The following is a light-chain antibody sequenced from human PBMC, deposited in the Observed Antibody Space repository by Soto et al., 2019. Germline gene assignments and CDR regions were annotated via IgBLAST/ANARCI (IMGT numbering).Light chain of an antibody. J-gene: IGKJ1*01. CDR2: GAS. CDR3: QQYGSYGP. CDR1: QSVSSSY. Sequence: EIVLTQSPGTLSLSPGARATLSCRASQSVSSSYLAWYQQKPGQAPRLLIYGASSRATGIPARFSGSGSGTDFTLTISRLEPEDFAVYYCQQYGSYGPFGLGTKVEIK. V-gene: IGKV3-20*01.